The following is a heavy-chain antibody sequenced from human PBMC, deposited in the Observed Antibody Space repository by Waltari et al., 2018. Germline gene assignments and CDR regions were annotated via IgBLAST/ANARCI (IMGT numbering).Heavy chain of an antibody. CDR2: IMPMVGTA. V-gene: IGHV1-69*01. J-gene: IGHJ4*02. D-gene: IGHD6-13*01. CDR3: AGGIAEAEGDLLEY. Sequence: SWVRQAPGQGLEWMGGIMPMVGTANYAQKFQGRVTITADESTNTAYMELSSLRSEDTAVFYCAGGIAEAEGDLLEYWGQGTLVTVSS.